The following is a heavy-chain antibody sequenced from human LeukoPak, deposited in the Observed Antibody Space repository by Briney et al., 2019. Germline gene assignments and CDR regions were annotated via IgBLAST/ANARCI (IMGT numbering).Heavy chain of an antibody. CDR1: GGSISSYY. CDR3: ARAGGGSSGYFVY. D-gene: IGHD3-22*01. CDR2: IYYSVRT. V-gene: IGHV4-59*12. Sequence: SETLSLTCTVSGGSISSYYWSWIRQPPGKGLEWIGYIYYSVRTNYNPSLKSRVPISVDTPKNQFSLKLSSVTAADTAVYLCARAGGGSSGYFVYWGQGTLVTVSS. J-gene: IGHJ4*02.